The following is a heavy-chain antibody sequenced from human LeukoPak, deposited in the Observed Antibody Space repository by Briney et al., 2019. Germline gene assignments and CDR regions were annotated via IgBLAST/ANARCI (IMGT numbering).Heavy chain of an antibody. J-gene: IGHJ4*02. CDR2: INSDGSST. Sequence: TGGSLRLSCAASGFTFSSYWMHWVRHAPGKGLVWVSLINSDGSSTIYADSVKGRFTISRDNAKNTVYLKMNSLRGKDMAVYYCASDFPVNWGRRTLVTVSS. CDR1: GFTFSSYW. V-gene: IGHV3-74*01. CDR3: ASDFPVN.